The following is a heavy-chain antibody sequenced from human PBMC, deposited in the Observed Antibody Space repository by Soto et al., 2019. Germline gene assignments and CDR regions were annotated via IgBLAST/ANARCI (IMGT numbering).Heavy chain of an antibody. Sequence: EVLLLESGGGLVQPGGSLRLSCAASGFTFSSYAMSWVRQAPGKGLEWVSAISGSGGSTHYADSVKGRFTISRDNSKNTRYLQMNSLRGEDTAAYYCAKTPGYCSSTSCPLDRFDPWGQGTLVTVSS. CDR2: ISGSGGST. V-gene: IGHV3-23*01. D-gene: IGHD2-2*01. J-gene: IGHJ5*02. CDR3: AKTPGYCSSTSCPLDRFDP. CDR1: GFTFSSYA.